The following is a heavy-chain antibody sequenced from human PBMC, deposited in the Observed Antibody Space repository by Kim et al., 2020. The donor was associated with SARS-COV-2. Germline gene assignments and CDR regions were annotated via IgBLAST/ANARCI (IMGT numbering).Heavy chain of an antibody. J-gene: IGHJ6*02. CDR3: AREYYDSSGYYSFGMDV. D-gene: IGHD3-22*01. Sequence: VKGRFTISRDNSKNTLYLQMGSLRAEDMAVYYCAREYYDSSGYYSFGMDVWGQGTTVTVSS. V-gene: IGHV3-64*01.